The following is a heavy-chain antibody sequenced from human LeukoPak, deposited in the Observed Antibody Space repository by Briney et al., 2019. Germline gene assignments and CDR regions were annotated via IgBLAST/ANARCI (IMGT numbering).Heavy chain of an antibody. V-gene: IGHV4-59*05. Sequence: NPSETLSLTCTVSGGSISNYYWSWIRQPPGKGLEWIGSIYYSGSTCYNPSLKSRVTISVDTSKNQFSLKLSSVTAADTAVYYCATPGGYWGQGTLVTVSS. J-gene: IGHJ4*02. D-gene: IGHD3-10*01. CDR2: IYYSGST. CDR3: ATPGGY. CDR1: GGSISNYY.